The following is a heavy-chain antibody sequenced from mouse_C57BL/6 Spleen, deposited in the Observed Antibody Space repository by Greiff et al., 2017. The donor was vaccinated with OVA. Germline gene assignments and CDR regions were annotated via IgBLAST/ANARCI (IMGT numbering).Heavy chain of an antibody. CDR3: ASQAYYSNYVGLLGY. V-gene: IGHV14-2*01. CDR2: IDPEDGET. D-gene: IGHD2-5*01. CDR1: GFNIKDYY. J-gene: IGHJ2*01. Sequence: EVKLVESGAELVKPGASVKLSCTASGFNIKDYYMHWVKQRTEQGLEWIGRIDPEDGETKYAPKFQGKATITADTSSNTAYLQRSSLTSEDTAVYYCASQAYYSNYVGLLGYWGQGTTLTVSS.